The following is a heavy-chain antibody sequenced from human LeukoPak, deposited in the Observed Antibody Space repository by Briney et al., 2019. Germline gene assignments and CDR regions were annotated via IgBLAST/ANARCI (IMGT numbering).Heavy chain of an antibody. J-gene: IGHJ4*02. V-gene: IGHV4-39*07. CDR3: ARSIVVPAAMEGGIDY. CDR2: IYYSGST. D-gene: IGHD2-2*01. Sequence: SETLSLTCAVYGGSFSSYYWGWIRQPPGKGLEWIGSIYYSGSTYYNPSLKSRVTISVDTSKNQFSLKLSSVTAADTAVYYCARSIVVPAAMEGGIDYWGQGTLVTVSS. CDR1: GGSFSSYY.